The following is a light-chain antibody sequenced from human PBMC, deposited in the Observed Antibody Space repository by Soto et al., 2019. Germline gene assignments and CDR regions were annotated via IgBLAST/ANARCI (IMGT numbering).Light chain of an antibody. CDR2: DAS. CDR1: QSVSID. V-gene: IGKV3-15*01. J-gene: IGKJ4*01. Sequence: EIVMTQSPATLSVSPGERATLSCRASQSVSIDLAWYQQKPGQAPRLLIYDASTRATDIPATFSGSGSGTEFTLTISSLQSEDFVVYYCQQYDKWPLTFGGGTKVDIK. CDR3: QQYDKWPLT.